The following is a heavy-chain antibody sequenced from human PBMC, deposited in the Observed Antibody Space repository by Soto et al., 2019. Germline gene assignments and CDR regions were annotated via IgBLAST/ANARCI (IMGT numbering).Heavy chain of an antibody. V-gene: IGHV4-4*07. CDR3: ARDLSGTGWDI. Sequence: QLQLHESGTGLVKPSETLSLTCNVSGASIGRFYWSWIRQSAGKGLEWIGRVYSTGGVTYIPALKGRVTISLDTSNHHVSLEMNSVTAADTGVYFCARDLSGTGWDIWGRGTKVIVSS. J-gene: IGHJ6*02. D-gene: IGHD1-26*01. CDR1: GASIGRFY. CDR2: VYSTGGV.